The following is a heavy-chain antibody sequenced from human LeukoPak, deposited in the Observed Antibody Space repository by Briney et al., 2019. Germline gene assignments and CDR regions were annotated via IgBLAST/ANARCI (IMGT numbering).Heavy chain of an antibody. J-gene: IGHJ6*02. CDR2: ISYDGSNK. CDR1: RFTFSSYA. Sequence: GGSLRLSCAASRFTFSSYAMHWVRQAPGKGLEWVAVISYDGSNKYYADSVKGRFTISRDNSKNTLYLQMNSLRAEDTAVYYCARDTVVTRWARDYYYGMDVWGQGTTVTVSS. D-gene: IGHD4-23*01. CDR3: ARDTVVTRWARDYYYGMDV. V-gene: IGHV3-30-3*01.